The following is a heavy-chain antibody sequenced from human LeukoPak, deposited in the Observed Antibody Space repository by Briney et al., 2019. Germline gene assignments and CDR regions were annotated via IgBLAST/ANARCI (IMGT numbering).Heavy chain of an antibody. V-gene: IGHV4-4*09. CDR2: IYTSGST. Sequence: PSETLSLTCTVSGGSISSYYWSWIRQPPGKGLEWIEYIYTSGSTNYNPSLKSRVTISVDTSKNQFSLKLSSVTAADTAVYYCARLDFWSGYLFDYWGQGTLVTVSS. CDR3: ARLDFWSGYLFDY. D-gene: IGHD3-3*01. J-gene: IGHJ4*02. CDR1: GGSISSYY.